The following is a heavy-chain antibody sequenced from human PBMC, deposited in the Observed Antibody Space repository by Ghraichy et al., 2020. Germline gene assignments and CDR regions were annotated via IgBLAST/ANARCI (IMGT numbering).Heavy chain of an antibody. V-gene: IGHV3-7*03. Sequence: GGSLRLSCAASGFTFSSYWMSWVRQAPGKGLEWVANIKQDGSEKYYVDSVKGRFTISRDNAKNSLYLQMNSLRAEDTAVYYCAREPWIQLWFKYYYYGMDVWGQGTTVTVSS. CDR3: AREPWIQLWFKYYYYGMDV. CDR2: IKQDGSEK. CDR1: GFTFSSYW. J-gene: IGHJ6*02. D-gene: IGHD5-18*01.